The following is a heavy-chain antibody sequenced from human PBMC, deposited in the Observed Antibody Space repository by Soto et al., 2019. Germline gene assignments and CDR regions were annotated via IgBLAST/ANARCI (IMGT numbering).Heavy chain of an antibody. V-gene: IGHV3-33*01. Sequence: GGSLRLSCAASGFTFSSYGMHWVRQAPGKGLERVAVIWYDGSNKYYADSVKGRFTISRDNSKNTLYLQMNSLRAEDTAVYYCARENCSSTSCYQTLDYYGMDVWGQGTTVTVSS. J-gene: IGHJ6*02. D-gene: IGHD2-2*01. CDR2: IWYDGSNK. CDR3: ARENCSSTSCYQTLDYYGMDV. CDR1: GFTFSSYG.